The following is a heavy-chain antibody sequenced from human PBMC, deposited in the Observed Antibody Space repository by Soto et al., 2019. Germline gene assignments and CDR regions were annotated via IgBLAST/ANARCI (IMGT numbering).Heavy chain of an antibody. J-gene: IGHJ6*02. CDR1: VGTFSSYA. V-gene: IGHV1-69*13. D-gene: IGHD3-3*01. CDR2: IIPIFGTA. Sequence: SVKVSCKASVGTFSSYAISWVRQAPGQGLEWMGGIIPIFGTANYAQKFQGRVTITADESTSTAYMELSSLRSEDTAVYYCARIIGLFESGYYYGMDVWGQGTTVTVSS. CDR3: ARIIGLFESGYYYGMDV.